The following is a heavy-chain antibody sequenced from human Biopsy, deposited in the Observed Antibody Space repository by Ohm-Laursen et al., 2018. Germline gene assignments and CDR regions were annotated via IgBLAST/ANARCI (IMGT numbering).Heavy chain of an antibody. D-gene: IGHD5-18*01. CDR3: ARVEDSARHWYFDL. J-gene: IGHJ2*01. V-gene: IGHV1-18*01. CDR1: GGTFSNYG. Sequence: SSVKVSCKAPGGTFSNYGVNRVRQAPGQGLEWMGWINTRRGDTNYAQKFQGRVTITRDTSTTTVFMELTSLRSDDTAMYYCARVEDSARHWYFDLWGRGTQVTVSS. CDR2: INTRRGDT.